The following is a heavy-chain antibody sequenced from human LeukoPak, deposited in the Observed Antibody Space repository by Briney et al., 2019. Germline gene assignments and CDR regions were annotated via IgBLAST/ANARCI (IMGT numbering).Heavy chain of an antibody. V-gene: IGHV3-23*01. CDR3: TRFRGSGSSTLYSFDY. Sequence: GGSLRLSCAASQFTFNNNAMSWVRQAPGKGLEWVSGLSGDSSSIHYAASVKGRFTISRDNSKNMLYLQMNSLRAEDTAVYYCTRFRGSGSSTLYSFDYWGQGSLVTVAP. J-gene: IGHJ4*02. CDR2: LSGDSSSI. D-gene: IGHD3-10*01. CDR1: QFTFNNNA.